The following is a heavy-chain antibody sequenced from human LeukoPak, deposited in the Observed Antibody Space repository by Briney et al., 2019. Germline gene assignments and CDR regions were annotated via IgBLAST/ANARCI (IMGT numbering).Heavy chain of an antibody. CDR2: IYTSGST. D-gene: IGHD3-22*01. J-gene: IGHJ6*03. CDR3: ARAFPYYYDSSGYSTYYYYYYMDV. V-gene: IGHV4-4*07. Sequence: SETLSLTCTVSGGSISSYYWSWIRQPAGKGLEWIGRIYTSGSTNYNPSLKSRVTISVDKSKNQFSPKLSSVTAADTAVYYCARAFPYYYDSSGYSTYYYYYYMDVWGKGTTVTVSS. CDR1: GGSISSYY.